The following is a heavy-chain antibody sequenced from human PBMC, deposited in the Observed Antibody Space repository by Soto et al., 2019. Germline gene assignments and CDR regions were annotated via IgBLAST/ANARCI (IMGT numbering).Heavy chain of an antibody. V-gene: IGHV4-30-4*01. CDR3: ARHCGGDCYSGMDY. J-gene: IGHJ4*02. CDR1: GGSISSGDYY. D-gene: IGHD2-21*02. Sequence: TLSLTCTVSGGSISSGDYYWSWIRQPPGKGLEWIGYIYYSGSTYYNPSLKSRVTISVDTSKNQFSLKLSSVTAADTAVYYCARHCGGDCYSGMDYWGQGTLVTVSS. CDR2: IYYSGST.